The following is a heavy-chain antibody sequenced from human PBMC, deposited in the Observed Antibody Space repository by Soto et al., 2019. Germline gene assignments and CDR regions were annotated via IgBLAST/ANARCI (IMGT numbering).Heavy chain of an antibody. D-gene: IGHD1-26*01. CDR2: ISYDGSNQ. CDR1: GFSFRSYG. Sequence: QVHLVESGGGVVQPGKSLRLSCEASGFSFRSYGSHWVRQAPGKGLEWIGLISYDGSNQFYADSVRGRFTISRDNSNNTLYLQMTSLRVEDTAVYYCAKDLFSGGSYPNWFDPWGHGTLVTVSS. CDR3: AKDLFSGGSYPNWFDP. J-gene: IGHJ5*02. V-gene: IGHV3-30*18.